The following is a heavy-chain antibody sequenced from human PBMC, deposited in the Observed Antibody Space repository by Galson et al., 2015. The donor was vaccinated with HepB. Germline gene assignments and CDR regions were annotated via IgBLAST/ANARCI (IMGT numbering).Heavy chain of an antibody. J-gene: IGHJ4*02. CDR3: ADINFGGNS. CDR1: GLIVPSKY. CDR2: IYSGGST. D-gene: IGHD4-23*01. Sequence: SLRLSCAASGLIVPSKYINWVRQAPGQGLEWVSVIYSGGSTFYADSVKGRFTGSRDNSKNTVYLQMNSLRAEETAVYYCADINFGGNSWGQGTPVTVSS. V-gene: IGHV3-53*01.